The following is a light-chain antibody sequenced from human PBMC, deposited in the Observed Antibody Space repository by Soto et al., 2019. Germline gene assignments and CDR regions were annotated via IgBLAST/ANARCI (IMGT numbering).Light chain of an antibody. V-gene: IGLV2-14*01. CDR3: SSYTSSSTPYV. CDR2: EVS. CDR1: SSDDGGYNY. J-gene: IGLJ1*01. Sequence: QSALTQPASVSGSPGQSITISCTGTSSDDGGYNYVSWYQQYPGKAPKLMIFEVSNRPSGVSDRFSGSKSGNTASLTISGLQAEDEAHYYCSSYTSSSTPYVFGTGTKLTVL.